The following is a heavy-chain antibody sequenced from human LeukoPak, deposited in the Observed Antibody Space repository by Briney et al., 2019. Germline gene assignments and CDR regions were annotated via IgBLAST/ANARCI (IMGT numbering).Heavy chain of an antibody. V-gene: IGHV4-4*07. J-gene: IGHJ4*02. CDR3: ARGGSAYHEYYFDS. D-gene: IGHD3-22*01. CDR1: GGSVNTYY. CDR2: IYISGIT. Sequence: SETLSLTCTVAGGSVNTYYWCWFRQPAGKGLEWIGRIYISGITNYNPSLKSRVTMSVDTSKNQLSLNLSSVSAADTAVYYCARGGSAYHEYYFDSWGQRTLVTVSS.